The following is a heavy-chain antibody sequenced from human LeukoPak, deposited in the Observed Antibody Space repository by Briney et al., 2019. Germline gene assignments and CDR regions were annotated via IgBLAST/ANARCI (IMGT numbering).Heavy chain of an antibody. CDR2: VHRDGYT. Sequence: SGTLSLTCAVSGASTTYWWSWVRQPPGKGLEWIGEVHRDGYTNYNPSLKSRVTISVDTSKNQFSLKLSSVTAADTAVYYCARRVTTGTLGGNWFDPWGQGTLVTVSS. D-gene: IGHD1-1*01. CDR1: GASTTYW. CDR3: ARRVTTGTLGGNWFDP. V-gene: IGHV4-4*02. J-gene: IGHJ5*02.